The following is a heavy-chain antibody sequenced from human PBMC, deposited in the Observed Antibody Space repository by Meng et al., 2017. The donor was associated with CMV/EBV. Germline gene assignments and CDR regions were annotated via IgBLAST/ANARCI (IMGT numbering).Heavy chain of an antibody. V-gene: IGHV3-33*01. J-gene: IGHJ4*02. CDR2: IWYDGSNK. CDR3: ARDSRATDY. Sequence: GESLKISCAASGFTFSSYGMHWVRQAPGKGLEWVAVIWYDGSNKYYADSVKGRFTISRDNSKNTLYLQMNSLRAEDTAVYYCARDSRATDYWGQGTLVTVSS. CDR1: GFTFSSYG. D-gene: IGHD1-26*01.